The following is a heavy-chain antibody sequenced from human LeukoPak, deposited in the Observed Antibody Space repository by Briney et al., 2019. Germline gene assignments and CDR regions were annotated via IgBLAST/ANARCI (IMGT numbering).Heavy chain of an antibody. CDR1: GFTFSSYG. J-gene: IGHJ4*02. V-gene: IGHV3-30*18. CDR3: AKGKYSGYDLEPENFDY. CDR2: ISYDGSNK. D-gene: IGHD5-12*01. Sequence: GGSLRLSCAASGFTFSSYGMHWVRQAPGKELEWVAVISYDGSNKYYADSVKGRFTISRDNSKNTLYLQMNSLRAEDTAVYYCAKGKYSGYDLEPENFDYWGQGTLVTVSS.